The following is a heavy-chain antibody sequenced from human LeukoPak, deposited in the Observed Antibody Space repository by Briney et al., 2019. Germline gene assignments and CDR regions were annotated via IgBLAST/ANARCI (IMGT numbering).Heavy chain of an antibody. CDR2: LNPNNGDT. Sequence: GASVTVSCKACGYTFTGYYVHWVRQAPGQGLEWMGWLNPNNGDTNYAQRFQGRVSLTRDTSTSTAYMELSRLRSDDTAVFYCARGEYSSSPHFDNWGQGTLVTVSS. CDR1: GYTFTGYY. J-gene: IGHJ4*02. CDR3: ARGEYSSSPHFDN. V-gene: IGHV1-2*02. D-gene: IGHD6-6*01.